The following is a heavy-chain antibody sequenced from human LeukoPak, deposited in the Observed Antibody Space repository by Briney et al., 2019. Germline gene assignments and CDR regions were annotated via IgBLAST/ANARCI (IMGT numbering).Heavy chain of an antibody. J-gene: IGHJ4*02. D-gene: IGHD3-10*01. CDR3: ARSPNYKGYFDY. CDR1: GFTFSSYS. Sequence: GGSLRLSCAASGFTFSSYSMSWVRQAPGKGLEWVSSISSSSTYRYYADSVMGRFTISRDNAKNSLYLQMNSLRAEDTAVYYCARSPNYKGYFDYWGQGTLVTVSS. CDR2: ISSSSTYR. V-gene: IGHV3-21*01.